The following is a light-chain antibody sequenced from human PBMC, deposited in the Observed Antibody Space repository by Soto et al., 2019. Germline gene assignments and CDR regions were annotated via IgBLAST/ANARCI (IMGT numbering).Light chain of an antibody. V-gene: IGKV3-15*01. CDR1: QSISSN. CDR3: QQYNNWTRDT. Sequence: EIVMTHSPATLSVSPGERATLSCGCIQSISSNLAWYQQKPGQAPRLLMFRTSSRATGFPARFSGSGSGKEFNITISSLQSEDFGVYYCQQYNNWTRDTFGGGTKVDIK. CDR2: RTS. J-gene: IGKJ4*01.